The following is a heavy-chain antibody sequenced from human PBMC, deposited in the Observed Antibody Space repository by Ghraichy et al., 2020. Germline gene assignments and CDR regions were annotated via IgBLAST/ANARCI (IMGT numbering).Heavy chain of an antibody. J-gene: IGHJ6*02. Sequence: ASVKVSCKASGYTFTGYYMHWVRQAPGQGLEWMGWINPNSSGTNYAQKFQGRVTMTRDTSISTAYMELSRLRSDDTAVYYCASAQPMYYYYGMDVWGQGTTVTVSS. CDR1: GYTFTGYY. CDR3: ASAQPMYYYYGMDV. V-gene: IGHV1-2*02. D-gene: IGHD1-14*01. CDR2: INPNSSGT.